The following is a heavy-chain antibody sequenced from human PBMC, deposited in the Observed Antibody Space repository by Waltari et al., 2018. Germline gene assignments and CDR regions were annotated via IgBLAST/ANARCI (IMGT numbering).Heavy chain of an antibody. J-gene: IGHJ4*02. CDR2: IKKDGSDK. CDR1: GFIFSSYW. CDR3: ARDHYDSSGYPGLGFDY. Sequence: EVQLVESGGGLVQPGGSLRLSCAASGFIFSSYWMSWVRQAPGQGLAWVANIKKDGSDKYYVDSVKGRFTITRDNAKNSLYLQMNSLRAEDTAVYYCARDHYDSSGYPGLGFDYWGQGTLVTVSS. D-gene: IGHD3-22*01. V-gene: IGHV3-7*03.